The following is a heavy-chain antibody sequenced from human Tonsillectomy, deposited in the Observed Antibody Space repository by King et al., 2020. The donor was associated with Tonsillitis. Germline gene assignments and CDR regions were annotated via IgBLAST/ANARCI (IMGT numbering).Heavy chain of an antibody. CDR2: ISDDGTTT. Sequence: VQLVESGGGLVQPGGSLRLPCAASGFTFSNYWMYWVRQAPGKGLVWVSRISDDGTTTNYADSVKGRFTISRDNAKNTLYLQMNSLRAEDTAVYYCGRAFPVRDYWGQGTLVTVSS. J-gene: IGHJ4*02. V-gene: IGHV3-74*01. CDR1: GFTFSNYW. CDR3: GRAFPVRDY.